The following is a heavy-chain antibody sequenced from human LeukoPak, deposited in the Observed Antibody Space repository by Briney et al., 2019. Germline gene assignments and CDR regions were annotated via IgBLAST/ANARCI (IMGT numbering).Heavy chain of an antibody. V-gene: IGHV3-33*01. CDR2: IWYDGSNK. CDR1: GFTFSSYG. D-gene: IGHD1-14*01. Sequence: PGVSLRLSCAASGFTFSSYGMHWVRQAPGKGLEWVAVIWYDGSNKYYADSVKGRFTISRDNSKNTLYLQMNSLRAEDTAVYYCARYKEDLDAFDIWGQGTMVTVSS. CDR3: ARYKEDLDAFDI. J-gene: IGHJ3*02.